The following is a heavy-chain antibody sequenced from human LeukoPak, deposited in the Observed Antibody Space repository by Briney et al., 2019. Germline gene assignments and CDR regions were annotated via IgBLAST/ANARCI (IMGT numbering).Heavy chain of an antibody. J-gene: IGHJ4*02. CDR1: GYTFTDYY. V-gene: IGHV1-2*02. CDR2: INPNSGDT. CDR3: ARANFLYCSSTTCLFDY. Sequence: GASVKVSCKASGYTFTDYYLHWVRQAPGQGFEWMGWINPNSGDTNYAQKFQGRVTMTRDTSISTAHMEMSRLRSDDTAVYYCARANFLYCSSTTCLFDYWGQGTLATVSS. D-gene: IGHD2-2*01.